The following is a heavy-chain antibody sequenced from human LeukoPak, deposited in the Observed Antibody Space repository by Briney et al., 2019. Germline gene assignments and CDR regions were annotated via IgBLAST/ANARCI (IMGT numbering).Heavy chain of an antibody. J-gene: IGHJ4*02. V-gene: IGHV3-21*01. CDR1: GFTFSSYS. Sequence: GGSLRLSCAASGFTFSSYSMNWVRQAPGKGLEWVSSISSSSSYTYYADSVKGRFTISRDNAKNSLYLQMNSLRAEDTAVYYCARNLSYYDFWSGPTIIGGFDYWGQGTLVTVSS. D-gene: IGHD3-3*01. CDR3: ARNLSYYDFWSGPTIIGGFDY. CDR2: ISSSSSYT.